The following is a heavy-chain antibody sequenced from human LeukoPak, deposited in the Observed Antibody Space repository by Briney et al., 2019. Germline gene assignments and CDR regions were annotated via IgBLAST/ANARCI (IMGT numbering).Heavy chain of an antibody. CDR3: ARDPRHCSSTSCLDYYYYYMDV. CDR1: GYTFTGYY. CDR2: INPNSGGT. J-gene: IGHJ6*03. Sequence: ASVKVSCKASGYTFTGYYMHWVRQAPGQGLEWMGWINPNSGGTNYAQKFQGRVTMTRDTSISTAYMELSRLRSDDTAVYYCARDPRHCSSTSCLDYYYYYMDVWGKGTTVTVSS. D-gene: IGHD2-2*01. V-gene: IGHV1-2*02.